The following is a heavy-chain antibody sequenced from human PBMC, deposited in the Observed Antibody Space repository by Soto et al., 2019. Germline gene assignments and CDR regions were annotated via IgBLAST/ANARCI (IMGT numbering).Heavy chain of an antibody. D-gene: IGHD2-21*02. J-gene: IGHJ3*02. V-gene: IGHV1-46*03. CDR2: INPSDGSA. CDR1: GYIFTNYY. Sequence: ASVKVSCKASGYIFTNYYIHWVRQAPGQGLEWMGIINPSDGSASSAQRLQGRVTVTRDTSASTAYMELHSLTSEDTAVYYCARVNPIVVVTVATNDVVDIWGQGTMVTVSS. CDR3: ARVNPIVVVTVATNDVVDI.